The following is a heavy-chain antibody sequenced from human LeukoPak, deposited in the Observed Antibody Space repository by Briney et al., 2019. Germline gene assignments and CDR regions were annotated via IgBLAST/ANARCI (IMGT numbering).Heavy chain of an antibody. CDR1: GFTFSSYS. Sequence: KTGGSLRLSCAASGFTFSSYSMNWVRQAPGKGLEWVSSISSSSSYIYYADSVKGRFTISRDNAKNSLYLQMNSLRAEDTAVYYCARGIQLRGYYFDYWGQGTLVTVSS. D-gene: IGHD5-18*01. CDR3: ARGIQLRGYYFDY. J-gene: IGHJ4*02. CDR2: ISSSSSYI. V-gene: IGHV3-21*01.